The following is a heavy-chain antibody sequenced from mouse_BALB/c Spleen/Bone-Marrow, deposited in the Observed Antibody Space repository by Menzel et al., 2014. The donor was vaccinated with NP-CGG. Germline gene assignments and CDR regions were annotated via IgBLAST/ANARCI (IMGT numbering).Heavy chain of an antibody. CDR2: IDPANGNT. J-gene: IGHJ2*01. D-gene: IGHD2-4*01. Sequence: EVQLQESGAELVKPGASVKLSCTASGFNIKDTYMHWVKQRPEQGLEWIGRIDPANGNTKYGPKFQGKATITADTSSNTAYLQLSSLTSEDTAVYYCARLITTGYWGQGTTLTVSS. CDR1: GFNIKDTY. CDR3: ARLITTGY. V-gene: IGHV14-3*02.